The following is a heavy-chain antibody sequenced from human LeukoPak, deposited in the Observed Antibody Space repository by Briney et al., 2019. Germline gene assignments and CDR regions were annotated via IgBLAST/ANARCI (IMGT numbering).Heavy chain of an antibody. CDR2: INPSGGST. D-gene: IGHD3-9*01. J-gene: IGHJ6*04. CDR1: GFTFTSYY. V-gene: IGHV1-46*01. Sequence: KPGASVKVSCKASGFTFTSYYMHWVRQAPGQGLEWMGIINPSGGSTSYAQNFQGRVTMTRDTSTSTVYMELSSLRSEDTAVYYCAREGPTDYDILTDPEPDYYYYYFGMDVWGKGTTVTVSS. CDR3: AREGPTDYDILTDPEPDYYYYYFGMDV.